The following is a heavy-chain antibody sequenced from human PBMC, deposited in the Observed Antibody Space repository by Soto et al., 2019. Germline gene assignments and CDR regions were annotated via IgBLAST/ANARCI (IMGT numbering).Heavy chain of an antibody. V-gene: IGHV4-34*01. CDR1: GGSFSGYY. D-gene: IGHD3-3*01. Sequence: SETLSLTCAVYGGSFSGYYWSWIRQPPGKGLEWIGEINHSGSTNYNPSLKSRVTISVDTSKDQFSLKLSSVTAADTAVYYCARGITIFGVVIRGFDPWGQGXLVTVYS. CDR3: ARGITIFGVVIRGFDP. J-gene: IGHJ5*02. CDR2: INHSGST.